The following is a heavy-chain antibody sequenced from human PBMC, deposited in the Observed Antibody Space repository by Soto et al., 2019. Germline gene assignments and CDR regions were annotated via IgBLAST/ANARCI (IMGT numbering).Heavy chain of an antibody. CDR2: IILMFGTA. Sequence: QVQLVQSGAEVQKPGSSVKVSCKASGDTFSSYAINWVRQAPGQGLEWMGGIILMFGTANYAQKFKGRVTITAGESTSTVYMELSSLRSEDTAVYYCARVGPAHYYDSSGYYSPLDYWGQGTLVTVSS. CDR1: GDTFSSYA. V-gene: IGHV1-69*01. CDR3: ARVGPAHYYDSSGYYSPLDY. J-gene: IGHJ4*02. D-gene: IGHD3-22*01.